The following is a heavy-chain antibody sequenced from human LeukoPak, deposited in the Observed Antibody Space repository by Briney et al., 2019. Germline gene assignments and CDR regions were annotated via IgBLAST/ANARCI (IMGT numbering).Heavy chain of an antibody. CDR3: ARAKVGATTEDY. J-gene: IGHJ4*02. V-gene: IGHV3-21*04. D-gene: IGHD1-26*01. Sequence: GSLRLSCAASRFTFSSYSMNWVRQAPGKGLEWVSSISSSGSYIYYADSVKGRFTISRDNAKNSLYLQMNSLRAEDTAVYYCARAKVGATTEDYWGQGTLVTVSS. CDR2: ISSSGSYI. CDR1: RFTFSSYS.